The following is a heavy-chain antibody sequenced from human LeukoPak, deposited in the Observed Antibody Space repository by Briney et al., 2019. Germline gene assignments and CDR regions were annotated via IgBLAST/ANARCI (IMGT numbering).Heavy chain of an antibody. CDR1: GYSITSYW. CDR3: ARQGSGYSPTYYYYMDV. D-gene: IGHD5-18*01. CDR2: IYPGDSDT. Sequence: GESLKISCKGAGYSITSYWIGCVRQMPGKGLEWMGIIYPGDSDTRYSPSFQGQVTISADKSISTAYLQWSSLKASDTAMYYCARQGSGYSPTYYYYMDVWGKGTTVTISS. J-gene: IGHJ6*03. V-gene: IGHV5-51*01.